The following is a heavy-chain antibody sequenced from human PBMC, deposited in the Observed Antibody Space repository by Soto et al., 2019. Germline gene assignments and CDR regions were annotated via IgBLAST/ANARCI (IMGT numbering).Heavy chain of an antibody. CDR3: ARVPYCGGDCSLYGMDV. CDR1: GFTVSSNY. Sequence: EVQLVESGGGLVQPGGSLRLSCAASGFTVSSNYMSWVRQAPGKGLEWVSVIYSGGSTYYADSVKGRFTISRHNSKNTLYLQMNSLRAEDTAVYYCARVPYCGGDCSLYGMDVWGQGTTVTVSS. V-gene: IGHV3-53*04. D-gene: IGHD2-21*02. CDR2: IYSGGST. J-gene: IGHJ6*02.